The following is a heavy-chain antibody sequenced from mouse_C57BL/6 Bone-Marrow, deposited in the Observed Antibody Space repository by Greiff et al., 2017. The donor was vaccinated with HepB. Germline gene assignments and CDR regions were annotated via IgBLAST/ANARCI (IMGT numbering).Heavy chain of an antibody. J-gene: IGHJ1*03. CDR2: IHPNSGST. V-gene: IGHV1-64*01. CDR3: ARDDGSKGNWCFDV. Sequence: VQLQQPGAELVKPGASVKLSCKASGYTFTSYWMHWVKQRPGQGLEWIGMIHPNSGSTNYNEKFKSKATLTVDKSSSTAYMQLSSLTSEDSAVYYCARDDGSKGNWCFDVWGTGTTVTVSS. D-gene: IGHD1-1*01. CDR1: GYTFTSYW.